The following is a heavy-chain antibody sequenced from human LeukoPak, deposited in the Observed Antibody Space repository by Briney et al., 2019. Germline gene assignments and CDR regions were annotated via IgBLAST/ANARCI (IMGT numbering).Heavy chain of an antibody. CDR2: ISGSGGST. Sequence: PGGSLRLSCAASGFIFSSRAMSWLRQAPGKGLDWVSAISGSGGSTYYADSVKGRFTISRDNSKNTLYLQMNSLRAEATAVYYCAKSSDYYDRSGYYSIPFDYWGQGTLVTVSS. CDR3: AKSSDYYDRSGYYSIPFDY. D-gene: IGHD3-22*01. J-gene: IGHJ4*02. CDR1: GFIFSSRA. V-gene: IGHV3-23*01.